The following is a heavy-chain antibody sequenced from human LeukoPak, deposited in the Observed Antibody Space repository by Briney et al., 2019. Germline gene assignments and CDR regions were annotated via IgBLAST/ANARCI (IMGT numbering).Heavy chain of an antibody. CDR2: IFISGGT. V-gene: IGHV4-61*02. J-gene: IGHJ4*02. CDR1: GDSITSGSYY. D-gene: IGHD6-19*01. CDR3: ARDGEGSGWYGEDYFDY. Sequence: SETLSLTCTVSGDSITSGSYYWSWIRQPAGKGLEWIGRIFISGGTNYNPFLRSRVTMSVDTSKNQFSLKLSSVTAADTAVYYCARDGEGSGWYGEDYFDYWGQGTLVTVSS.